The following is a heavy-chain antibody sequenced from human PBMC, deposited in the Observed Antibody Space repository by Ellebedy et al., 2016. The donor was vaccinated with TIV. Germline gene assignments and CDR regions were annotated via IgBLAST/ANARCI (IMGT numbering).Heavy chain of an antibody. CDR1: GFPFSNYW. CDR3: ARDGWVAATGRGQYYFDF. Sequence: GESLKISXAASGFPFSNYWMSWVRQAPGKGLEWVANIQSEGSEKYYVDSVKGRFTISRDNAKNSLYLQVNSLRAEDTAVYYCARDGWVAATGRGQYYFDFWGQGTLVTVSS. J-gene: IGHJ4*02. CDR2: IQSEGSEK. D-gene: IGHD6-13*01. V-gene: IGHV3-7*04.